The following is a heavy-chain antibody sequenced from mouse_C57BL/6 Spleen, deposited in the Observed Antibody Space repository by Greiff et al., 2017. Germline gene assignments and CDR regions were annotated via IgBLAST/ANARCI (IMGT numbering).Heavy chain of an antibody. CDR3: ARADYKSYAMDY. V-gene: IGHV5-16*01. J-gene: IGHJ4*01. D-gene: IGHD2-12*01. Sequence: EVQLQESEGGLVQPGSSMKLSCTASGFTFSDYYMAWVRQVPEKGLEWVANINYDGSSTYYLDSLKSRFIISRDNAKNILYLQMSSLKSEDTATYYCARADYKSYAMDYWGQGTSVTVSS. CDR1: GFTFSDYY. CDR2: INYDGSST.